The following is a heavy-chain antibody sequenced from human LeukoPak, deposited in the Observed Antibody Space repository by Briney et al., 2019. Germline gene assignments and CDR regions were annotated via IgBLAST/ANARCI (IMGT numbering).Heavy chain of an antibody. V-gene: IGHV3-30*19. CDR3: ARDRNPGYFDY. Sequence: GSLRLSCAXSGFTFSSYSMNWVRQAPGKGLEWVAVISYDGSNKYYADSVKGRFTISRDNSKNTLYLQMNSLRAEDTAVYYCARDRNPGYFDYWGQGTLVTVSS. CDR2: ISYDGSNK. J-gene: IGHJ4*02. CDR1: GFTFSSYS.